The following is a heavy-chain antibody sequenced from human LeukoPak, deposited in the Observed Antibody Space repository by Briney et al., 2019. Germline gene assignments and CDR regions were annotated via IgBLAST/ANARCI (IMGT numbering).Heavy chain of an antibody. J-gene: IGHJ5*02. Sequence: SETLSLTCTVSGGSISSYYWSWIRQPAGKGLEWIGRIYTSGSTNYNPSLKSRVTMSVDTSKNQFSLKLSPVTAADTAVYYCARDHYGDYEGGNWFDPWGQGTLVTVSS. CDR3: ARDHYGDYEGGNWFDP. CDR2: IYTSGST. CDR1: GGSISSYY. V-gene: IGHV4-4*07. D-gene: IGHD4-17*01.